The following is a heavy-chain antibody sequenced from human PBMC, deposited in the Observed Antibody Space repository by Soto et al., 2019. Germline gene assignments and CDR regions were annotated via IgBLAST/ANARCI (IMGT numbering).Heavy chain of an antibody. D-gene: IGHD2-2*01. CDR1: GFTFSSYW. CDR2: INSDGSST. J-gene: IGHJ4*02. CDR3: ARALKAAMPEFDY. V-gene: IGHV3-74*01. Sequence: PGGSLRLSCAASGFTFSSYWMHWVRQAPGKGLVWVSRINSDGSSTSYADSVKGRFTISRDNAKNTLYLQMNSLRAEDTAVYYCARALKAAMPEFDYCGQGTMVTVST.